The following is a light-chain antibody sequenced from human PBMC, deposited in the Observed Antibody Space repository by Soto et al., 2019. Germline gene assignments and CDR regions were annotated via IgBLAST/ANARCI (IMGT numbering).Light chain of an antibody. Sequence: EIAVTQSPATVSASPGDRVTLSCRASRSIDNSLAWYQQRRGQPPRLLIFGASARATGVPTRFSGSGSGTLFSLTISSLQSEDFADYYCHQYNDWPPTFGQGTKLEI. CDR3: HQYNDWPPT. J-gene: IGKJ2*01. CDR1: RSIDNS. CDR2: GAS. V-gene: IGKV3-15*01.